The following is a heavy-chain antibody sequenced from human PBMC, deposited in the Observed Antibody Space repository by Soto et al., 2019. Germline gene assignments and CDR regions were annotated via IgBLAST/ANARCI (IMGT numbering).Heavy chain of an antibody. Sequence: GGSLRLSCAASGFTFSSYSMNWVRKAPGKGLEWVSSISSSSSYIYYADSVKGRFTISRDNAKNSLYLQMNSLRAEDTAVYYCAREYDFWSGPVLDYWGQGTLVTVSS. J-gene: IGHJ4*02. V-gene: IGHV3-21*01. CDR1: GFTFSSYS. CDR3: AREYDFWSGPVLDY. D-gene: IGHD3-3*01. CDR2: ISSSSSYI.